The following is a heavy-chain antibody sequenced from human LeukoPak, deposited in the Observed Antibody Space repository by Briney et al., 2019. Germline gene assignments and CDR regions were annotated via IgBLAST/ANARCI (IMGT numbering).Heavy chain of an antibody. CDR2: ISSSGST. D-gene: IGHD4-17*01. CDR1: GDSITYFY. CDR3: ARGPTTVTRAFDY. V-gene: IGHV4-4*07. Sequence: PSETLSLTCSVSGDSITYFYWSWIRQAAGKGLKWIGRISSSGSTDYNASLKSRVTMSVDTSKNQLSLRVISVTAADTAVYYCARGPTTVTRAFDYWGQGTLVTVSS. J-gene: IGHJ4*02.